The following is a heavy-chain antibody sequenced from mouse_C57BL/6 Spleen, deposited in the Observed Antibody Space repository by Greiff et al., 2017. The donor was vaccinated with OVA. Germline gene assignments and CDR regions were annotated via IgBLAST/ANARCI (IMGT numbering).Heavy chain of an antibody. J-gene: IGHJ2*01. CDR1: GYTFTDYN. V-gene: IGHV1-18*01. CDR3: ARSPYYGSSFFFDY. D-gene: IGHD1-1*01. Sequence: VQLQQSGPELVKPGASVKIPCKASGYTFTDYNMDWVKQSHGKSLEWIGDINPNNGGTIYNQKFKGKATLTVDKSSSTAYMELRSLTSEDTAVYYCARSPYYGSSFFFDYWGQGTTLTVSS. CDR2: INPNNGGT.